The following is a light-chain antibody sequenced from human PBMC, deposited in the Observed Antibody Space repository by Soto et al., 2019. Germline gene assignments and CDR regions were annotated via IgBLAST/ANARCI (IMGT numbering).Light chain of an antibody. Sequence: QSALTQPRSVSGSPGQSVTISCTGTSNDVGNYNYVSWYQQRPGKAPKLLIYDVSRRPSGVPDRFSGSKSGNTASLTISGLQAEDEADYYCCSYAGSYTYVFATGTKLTVL. CDR3: CSYAGSYTYV. V-gene: IGLV2-11*01. J-gene: IGLJ1*01. CDR1: SNDVGNYNY. CDR2: DVS.